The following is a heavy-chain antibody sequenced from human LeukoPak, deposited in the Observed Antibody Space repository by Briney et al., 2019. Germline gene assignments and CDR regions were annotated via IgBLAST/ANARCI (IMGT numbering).Heavy chain of an antibody. Sequence: PSETLSLTCTVSGYSISTNYYWAWIRQSPGTGLEWIGSVYHNGETYYNPSLKSRVIISVDTSKNEFSLRLTSVTAADTAVYYCARDHYCGGDCYWFDYWGQGTLVTVSS. D-gene: IGHD2-21*01. CDR3: ARDHYCGGDCYWFDY. V-gene: IGHV4-38-2*02. CDR2: VYHNGET. J-gene: IGHJ4*02. CDR1: GYSISTNYY.